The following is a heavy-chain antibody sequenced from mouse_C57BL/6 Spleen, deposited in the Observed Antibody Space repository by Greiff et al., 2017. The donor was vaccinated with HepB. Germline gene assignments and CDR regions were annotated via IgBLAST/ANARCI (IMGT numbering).Heavy chain of an antibody. CDR3: ARPDYYGSRGFDY. J-gene: IGHJ2*01. V-gene: IGHV1-22*01. Sequence: VQLKQSGPELVKPGASVKMSCKASGYTFTDYNMHWVKQSHGKSLEWIGYINPNNGGTSYNQKFKGKATLTVNKSSSTAYMELRSLTSEDSAVYYCARPDYYGSRGFDYWGQGTTLTVSS. CDR2: INPNNGGT. CDR1: GYTFTDYN. D-gene: IGHD1-1*01.